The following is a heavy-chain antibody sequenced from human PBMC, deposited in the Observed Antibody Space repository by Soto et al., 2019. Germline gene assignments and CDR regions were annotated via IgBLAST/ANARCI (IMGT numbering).Heavy chain of an antibody. V-gene: IGHV3-13*01. Sequence: GGSLRLSCAASGFTFSSYDMHWVRQATGKGLEWVSAIGTAGETYYPGSVKGRFTISRENAKNSLYLQMNSLRAGDTAVYYCARGGSPLDAFDYWGQGTLVTVSS. CDR3: ARGGSPLDAFDY. CDR1: GFTFSSYD. J-gene: IGHJ4*02. CDR2: IGTAGET.